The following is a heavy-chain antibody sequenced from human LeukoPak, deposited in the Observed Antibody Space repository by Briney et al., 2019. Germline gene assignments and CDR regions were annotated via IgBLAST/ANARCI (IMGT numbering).Heavy chain of an antibody. CDR3: ARHQRYFDWFHFDY. CDR1: GGSISSYY. D-gene: IGHD3-9*01. V-gene: IGHV4-4*07. J-gene: IGHJ4*02. CDR2: IYTSGST. Sequence: SETLSLTCTVSGGSISSYYWSWIRQPAGKGLEWIGRIYTSGSTNYNPSLKSRVTMSVDTSKNQFSLKLSSVTAADTAVYYCARHQRYFDWFHFDYWGQGTLVTVSS.